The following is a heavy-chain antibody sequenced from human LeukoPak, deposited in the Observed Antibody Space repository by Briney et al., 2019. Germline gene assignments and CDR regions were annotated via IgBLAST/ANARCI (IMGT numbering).Heavy chain of an antibody. J-gene: IGHJ4*02. CDR3: ASSPTLGVTLFDY. Sequence: SSGTLSLTCAVSGGSISSSNWWSWVRQPLGKGLEWIGEIYHSGSTNYNPSLKSRVTISVDTSKNQFSLKLSSVTAADTAVYYCASSPTLGVTLFDYWGQGTLVTVSS. CDR2: IYHSGST. CDR1: GGSISSSNW. V-gene: IGHV4-4*02. D-gene: IGHD3-16*01.